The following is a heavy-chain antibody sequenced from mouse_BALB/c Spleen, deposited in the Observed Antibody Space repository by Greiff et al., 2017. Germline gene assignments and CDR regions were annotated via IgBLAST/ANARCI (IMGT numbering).Heavy chain of an antibody. Sequence: EVKLVESGGGLVKPGGSLKLSCAASGFTFSSYAMSWVRQTPEKRLEWVASISSGGSTYYPDSVKGRFTISRDNARNILYLQMNSLRSEDTAMYYCARYGYDGYYYAMDYWGQGTSVTVSS. D-gene: IGHD2-2*01. V-gene: IGHV5-6-5*01. CDR1: GFTFSSYA. J-gene: IGHJ4*01. CDR2: ISSGGST. CDR3: ARYGYDGYYYAMDY.